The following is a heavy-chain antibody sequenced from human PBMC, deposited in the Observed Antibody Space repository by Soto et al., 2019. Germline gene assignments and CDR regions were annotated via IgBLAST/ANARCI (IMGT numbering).Heavy chain of an antibody. CDR3: ARDGTTVTTPYYYYYGMDV. J-gene: IGHJ6*02. D-gene: IGHD4-17*01. CDR2: IIPILGIA. V-gene: IGHV1-69*08. Sequence: QVQLVQSGAEVKKPGSSVKVSCKASGGTFSSYTISWVRQAPGQGLEWMGRIIPILGIANYAQKFQGRVTITADKSTSTAYMELSSLRSEDTAVYHCARDGTTVTTPYYYYYGMDVWGQGTTVTVSS. CDR1: GGTFSSYT.